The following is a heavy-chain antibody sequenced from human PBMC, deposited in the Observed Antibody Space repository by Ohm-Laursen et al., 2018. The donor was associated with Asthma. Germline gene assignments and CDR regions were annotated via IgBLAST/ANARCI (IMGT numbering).Heavy chain of an antibody. CDR2: IIPIFGIA. CDR3: ARLASGSGSYYNGRPFDY. J-gene: IGHJ4*02. CDR1: GGNFSRNG. D-gene: IGHD3-10*01. V-gene: IGHV1-69*10. Sequence: ASVKVSCKASGGNFSRNGISWVRQAPGQGLEWMGGIIPIFGIANYAQKFQGRVTITADKSTSTAYMELSSLRSEDTAVYYCARLASGSGSYYNGRPFDYWGQGTLVTVSS.